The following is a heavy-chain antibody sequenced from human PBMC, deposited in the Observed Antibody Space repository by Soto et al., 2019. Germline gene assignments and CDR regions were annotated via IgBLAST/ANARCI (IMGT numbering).Heavy chain of an antibody. CDR2: IYHGGTT. CDR3: ARVHVMVVAGSTFDY. V-gene: IGHV4-30-2*03. D-gene: IGHD6-19*01. CDR1: GGSISSGGYS. Sequence: SETLSLTCAVSGGSISSGGYSWSWIRQPPGKGLEWIASIYHGGTTFYNPSLKSRITISVDTSNNQFSLKLTSVTAADTAVYYCARVHVMVVAGSTFDYWGHGTLVTVSS. J-gene: IGHJ4*01.